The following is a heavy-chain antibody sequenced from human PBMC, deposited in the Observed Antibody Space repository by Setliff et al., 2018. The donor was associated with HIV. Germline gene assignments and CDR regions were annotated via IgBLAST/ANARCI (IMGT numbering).Heavy chain of an antibody. D-gene: IGHD3-3*01. CDR1: GGSINSSSYY. J-gene: IGHJ3*02. Sequence: KPSETLSLTCTVSGGSINSSSYYWAWIRQPPGKGLEWVASIYYSGNTYYNPSLKSRVTIFVDRSKNQFSLKLTSVTAADTALYYGARGGRGGLRFVADAFDIWGQGTMVTVSS. V-gene: IGHV4-39*01. CDR3: ARGGRGGLRFVADAFDI. CDR2: IYYSGNT.